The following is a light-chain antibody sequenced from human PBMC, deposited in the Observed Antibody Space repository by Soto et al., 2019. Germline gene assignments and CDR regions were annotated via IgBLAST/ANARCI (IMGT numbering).Light chain of an antibody. CDR1: QGISNY. Sequence: DIQMTQSPSSLSASVGDRVTITCRASQGISNYLAWYQQKPGQVPQLLIYSASVLQSGVPSRFSGSGSETDFTLTISSLQPEDVATYYCQKYNSALWTFGQGTKVEIK. V-gene: IGKV1-27*01. CDR2: SAS. CDR3: QKYNSALWT. J-gene: IGKJ1*01.